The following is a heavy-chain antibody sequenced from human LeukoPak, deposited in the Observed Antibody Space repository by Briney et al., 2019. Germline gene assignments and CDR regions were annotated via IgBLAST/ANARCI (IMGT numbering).Heavy chain of an antibody. D-gene: IGHD5-12*01. CDR3: ARLASRGYSGDY. V-gene: IGHV1-18*01. CDR1: GYTFTSYG. CDR2: ISAYNGNT. Sequence: ASVKVSCKASGYTFTSYGISWVRQAPGQGLEWMGWISAYNGNTNYAQKLQGRVTMTRDMSTSTVYMELSSLRSEDTAVYYCARLASRGYSGDYWGQGTLVTVSS. J-gene: IGHJ4*02.